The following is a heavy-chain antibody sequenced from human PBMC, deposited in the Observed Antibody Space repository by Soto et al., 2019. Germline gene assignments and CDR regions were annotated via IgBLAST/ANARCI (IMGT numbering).Heavy chain of an antibody. CDR1: GYSFTSYW. CDR2: IYPGDSDT. D-gene: IGHD5-18*01. Sequence: GESLKISCKGSGYSFTSYWIGWVRQMPGKGLEWMGIIYPGDSDTRYSPSFQGQVTISADKSISTAYLQWSSLKASDTAMYYFARSLIATVMVEHYMDPWGKGTTVTVSS. V-gene: IGHV5-51*01. J-gene: IGHJ6*03. CDR3: ARSLIATVMVEHYMDP.